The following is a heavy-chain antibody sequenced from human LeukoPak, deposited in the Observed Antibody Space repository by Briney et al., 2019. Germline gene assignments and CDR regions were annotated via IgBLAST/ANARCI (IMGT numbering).Heavy chain of an antibody. D-gene: IGHD3-10*01. J-gene: IGHJ4*02. CDR2: IYYSGST. CDR1: GGSISSSSYY. CDR3: ARLSGVWFGASFDY. V-gene: IGHV4-39*01. Sequence: SETLSLTCTVSGGSISSSSYYWGWIRQPPGTGLEWIGSIYYSGSTYYNPSLKSRVTISVDTSKNQFSLKLSSVTAADTAVYYCARLSGVWFGASFDYWGQGTLVTVSS.